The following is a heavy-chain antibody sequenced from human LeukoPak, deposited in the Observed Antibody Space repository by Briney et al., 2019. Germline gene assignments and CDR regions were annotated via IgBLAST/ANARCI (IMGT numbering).Heavy chain of an antibody. D-gene: IGHD3-22*01. CDR2: IYSGGST. CDR1: GFTVSSNY. J-gene: IGHJ1*01. Sequence: QAGGSLRLSCAASGFTVSSNYMSWVRQAPGKGLEWVSVIYSGGSTYYADSVKGRFTISRDNSKNTLYLQMNSLRAEDTAVYYCARAPSEIGGYYPEYFRHWGQGTLVTVSS. CDR3: ARAPSEIGGYYPEYFRH. V-gene: IGHV3-53*01.